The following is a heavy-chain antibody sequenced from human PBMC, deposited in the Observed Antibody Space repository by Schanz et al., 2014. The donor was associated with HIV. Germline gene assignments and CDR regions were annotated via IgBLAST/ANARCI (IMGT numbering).Heavy chain of an antibody. D-gene: IGHD6-13*01. CDR1: GASISSYY. V-gene: IGHV4-59*01. CDR2: MYYSGSS. J-gene: IGHJ6*02. Sequence: QVQLQESGPGLVKPSETLSLTCTVSGASISSYYWSWIRQPPGKGLEWIGYMYYSGSSKNNPSLKSRVTISVDTSKTQFSLKLSSVTAADTAVYYCARVGRAAAGFIYYYGMDVWGQGTTVTVSS. CDR3: ARVGRAAAGFIYYYGMDV.